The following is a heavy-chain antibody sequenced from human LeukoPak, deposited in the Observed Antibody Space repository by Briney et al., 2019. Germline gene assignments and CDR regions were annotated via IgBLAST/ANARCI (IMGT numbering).Heavy chain of an antibody. CDR1: GFTFSSYA. D-gene: IGHD3-10*01. V-gene: IGHV3-30-3*01. CDR2: ISYDGSNK. CDR3: ARDRAGYGSGSSSDY. J-gene: IGHJ4*02. Sequence: GSLRLSCAASGFTFSSYAMHWVRQAPGKGLEWVAVISYDGSNKYYADSVKGRFTISRDNAKNSLYLQMNSLRAEDTAVYYCARDRAGYGSGSSSDYWGQGTLVTVSS.